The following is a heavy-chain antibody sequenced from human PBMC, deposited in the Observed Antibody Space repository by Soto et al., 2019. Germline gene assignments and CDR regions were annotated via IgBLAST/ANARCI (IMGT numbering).Heavy chain of an antibody. CDR3: ARGTCSGGSCYSSYNYYYGMDG. D-gene: IGHD2-15*01. Sequence: PSETLSLTCAVYGGSFSGYYWSWIRQPPGKGLEWIGEINHSGSTNYNPSLKSRVTISVDTSKNQFSLKLSSVTAADTAVYYCARGTCSGGSCYSSYNYYYGMDGWGQGNTVTVSS. CDR2: INHSGST. V-gene: IGHV4-34*01. J-gene: IGHJ6*02. CDR1: GGSFSGYY.